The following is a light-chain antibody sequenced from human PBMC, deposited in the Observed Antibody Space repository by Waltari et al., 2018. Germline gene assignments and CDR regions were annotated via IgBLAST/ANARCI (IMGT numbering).Light chain of an antibody. J-gene: IGLJ3*02. CDR1: SSDVGGHNY. CDR3: CSYAGSYAWV. CDR2: DVS. Sequence: QSALTQPRSVSGSPGQSVTISCTGTSSDVGGHNYVSWYQQHPGKAPKLMIYDVSKRPTGVPDRFSASNSANTASLTISELQAEDEADYYCCSYAGSYAWVFGGGTKLTVL. V-gene: IGLV2-11*01.